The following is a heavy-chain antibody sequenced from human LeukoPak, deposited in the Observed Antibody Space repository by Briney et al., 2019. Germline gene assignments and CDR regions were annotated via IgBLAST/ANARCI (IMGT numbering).Heavy chain of an antibody. V-gene: IGHV7-4-1*02. J-gene: IGHJ6*03. D-gene: IGHD6-13*01. CDR2: INTNTGNP. CDR1: GYTFTTYA. Sequence: ASVKVSCKASGYTFTTYAINWVRQAPGQGLEWMGWINTNTGNPTFAQGFTGRFVFSLDTSVNTAYLQISSLKAEDTAVYYCARGGGASAAGTAFSYYYMDVWGKGTTVTVTS. CDR3: ARGGGASAAGTAFSYYYMDV.